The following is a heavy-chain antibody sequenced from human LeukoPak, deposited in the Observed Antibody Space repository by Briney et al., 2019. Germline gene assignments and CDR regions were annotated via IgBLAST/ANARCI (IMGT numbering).Heavy chain of an antibody. J-gene: IGHJ4*02. D-gene: IGHD2/OR15-2a*01. CDR3: ARVRIDYLFDY. CDR1: GGSISSSSYY. Sequence: PSETLSLTCTVSGGSISSSSYYWGWIRQPPGKGLEWIGSIYHSGSTYYNPSLKSRVTISVDKSKNQFSLKLSSVTAADTAVYYCARVRIDYLFDYWGQGTLVTVSS. CDR2: IYHSGST. V-gene: IGHV4-39*07.